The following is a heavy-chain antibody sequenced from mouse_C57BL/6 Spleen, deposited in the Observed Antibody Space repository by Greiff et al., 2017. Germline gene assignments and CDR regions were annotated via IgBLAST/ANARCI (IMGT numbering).Heavy chain of an antibody. Sequence: QVQLKESGAELVRPGTSVKVSCKASGYAFTNYLIEWVKQRPGQGLEWIGVINPGSGGTNYNEKFKGKATLTADKSSSTAYMQRSSLTSEDSAVYFCAREGSAGTGFAYWGQGTLVTVSA. V-gene: IGHV1-54*01. J-gene: IGHJ3*01. CDR3: AREGSAGTGFAY. CDR1: GYAFTNYL. D-gene: IGHD4-1*01. CDR2: INPGSGGT.